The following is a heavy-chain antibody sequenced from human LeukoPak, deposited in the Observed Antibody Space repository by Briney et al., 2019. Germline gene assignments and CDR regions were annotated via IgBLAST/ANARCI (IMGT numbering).Heavy chain of an antibody. D-gene: IGHD1-26*01. CDR3: ARHSGSYFGSAFDI. V-gene: IGHV3-48*01. CDR1: GFTFSHYS. CDR2: ISSSSDTI. J-gene: IGHJ3*02. Sequence: GGSLRLSCAASGFTFSHYSLNWFRQAPGKGLEWISYISSSSDTIYYADSVKGRFTISRDNAKNSLFVQMNSLRAEDTAVYYCARHSGSYFGSAFDIRGQGTMVTVSS.